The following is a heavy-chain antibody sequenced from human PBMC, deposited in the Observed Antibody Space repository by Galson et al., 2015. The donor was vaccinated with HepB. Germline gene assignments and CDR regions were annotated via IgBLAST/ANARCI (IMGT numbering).Heavy chain of an antibody. Sequence: SLRLSCAASGFAFSSYPMHWVRQAPGKGLEWVAVMSYDGSNAYYAHSVKGRFTISRDNSKNTLYLQMSSLRPEDTAVYYCARDQGQFYYNSSGYYWTGGYFDYWGQG. J-gene: IGHJ4*02. V-gene: IGHV3-30*04. CDR1: GFAFSSYP. D-gene: IGHD3-22*01. CDR3: ARDQGQFYYNSSGYYWTGGYFDY. CDR2: MSYDGSNA.